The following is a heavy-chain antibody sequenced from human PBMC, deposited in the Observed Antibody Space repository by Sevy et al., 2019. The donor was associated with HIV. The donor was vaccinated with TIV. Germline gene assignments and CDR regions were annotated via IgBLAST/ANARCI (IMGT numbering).Heavy chain of an antibody. V-gene: IGHV1-18*01. J-gene: IGHJ4*02. D-gene: IGHD3-10*01. CDR1: GYTFTSYG. Sequence: ASVKVSCKASGYTFTSYGMSWVRQAPGQGLEWMGWISVYNGNTNYAQKLQDRVTMTTDTSTSTAYMELRSLRSDDTAVYYCAREGITMVRGVIIAFDYWGQGTLVTVSS. CDR3: AREGITMVRGVIIAFDY. CDR2: ISVYNGNT.